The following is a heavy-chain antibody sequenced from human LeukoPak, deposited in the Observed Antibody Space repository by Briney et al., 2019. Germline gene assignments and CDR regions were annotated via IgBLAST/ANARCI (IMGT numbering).Heavy chain of an antibody. CDR2: INPNDGGT. V-gene: IGHV1-46*01. Sequence: GASVKVSFKASGYTVTTYYMHWVRQAPGQGLEWMGIINPNDGGTAYAQKFRGRVSMTGDTSTSTVYMELTSLISEDTAVYYCARSALSGTGYFDYWGQGTLVTVSS. D-gene: IGHD1-1*01. CDR1: GYTVTTYY. CDR3: ARSALSGTGYFDY. J-gene: IGHJ4*02.